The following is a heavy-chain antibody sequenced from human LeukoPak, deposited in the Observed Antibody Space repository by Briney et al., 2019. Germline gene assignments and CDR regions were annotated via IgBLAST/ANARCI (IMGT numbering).Heavy chain of an antibody. D-gene: IGHD4-17*01. J-gene: IGHJ4*02. CDR2: ISAYNGDT. V-gene: IGHV1-18*01. Sequence: ASVKVSCKASGYTFTSYGISWVRQAPGQGLEWMGWISAYNGDTNYAQKFQGRVTMTTDTSTSTAYMELRSLRSDDTAVYYCARDPDGADDFDYWGLGTLVTVSS. CDR1: GYTFTSYG. CDR3: ARDPDGADDFDY.